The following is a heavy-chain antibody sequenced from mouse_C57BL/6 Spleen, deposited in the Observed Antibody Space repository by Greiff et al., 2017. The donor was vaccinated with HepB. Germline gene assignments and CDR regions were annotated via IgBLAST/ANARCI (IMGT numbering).Heavy chain of an antibody. CDR1: GYTFTSYW. D-gene: IGHD2-5*01. CDR3: ARSPLYSNYDAMDY. CDR2: IYPGSGST. Sequence: QVQLQQPGAELVKPGASVKLSCKASGYTFTSYWITWVKQRPGQGLEWIGDIYPGSGSTNYNEKFKSKATLTVDTSSSTAYMQLSSLTSEDSAVYYCARSPLYSNYDAMDYWGQGTSVTVSS. J-gene: IGHJ4*01. V-gene: IGHV1-55*01.